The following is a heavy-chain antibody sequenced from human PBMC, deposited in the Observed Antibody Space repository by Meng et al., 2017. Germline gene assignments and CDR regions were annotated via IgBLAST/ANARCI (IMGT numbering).Heavy chain of an antibody. D-gene: IGHD5-12*01. V-gene: IGHV4-34*01. Sequence: QVQLQQWGAGLLRPLGPLSRTCAVYGGSFSGYYWNWIRQPPGKGLEWIGEINEFGSTNYDPSLKSRVTILVDTSKNQFSLKLRSVTAADTAVYYCARQRGPDFWGQGSLVTVSS. CDR2: INEFGST. CDR3: ARQRGPDF. J-gene: IGHJ4*02. CDR1: GGSFSGYY.